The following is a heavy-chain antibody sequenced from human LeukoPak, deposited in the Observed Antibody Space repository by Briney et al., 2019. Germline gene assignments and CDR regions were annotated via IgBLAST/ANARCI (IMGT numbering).Heavy chain of an antibody. CDR1: GGTFSRYA. J-gene: IGHJ4*02. CDR3: ATIIAVAGSDY. Sequence: ASVKVSCKASGGTFSRYAISWVRQAPGQGLEWMGWISAYNGNTNYAQKLQGRVTMTTDTSTSTAYMELRSLRSDDTAVYYCATIIAVAGSDYWGQGTLVTVSS. V-gene: IGHV1-18*01. CDR2: ISAYNGNT. D-gene: IGHD6-19*01.